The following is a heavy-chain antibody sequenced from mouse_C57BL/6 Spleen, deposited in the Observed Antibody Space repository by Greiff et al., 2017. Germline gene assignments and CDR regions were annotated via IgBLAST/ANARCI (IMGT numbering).Heavy chain of an antibody. CDR1: GYTFTEYT. J-gene: IGHJ2*01. CDR3: ARHEEGGKVYYGPFDY. D-gene: IGHD2-1*01. CDR2: FYPGSGSI. V-gene: IGHV1-62-2*01. Sequence: QVQLQQSGAELVKPGASVKLSCKASGYTFTEYTIHWVKQRSGQGLEWIGWFYPGSGSIKYNEKFKDKATLTADKSSSTVYMELSRLTSEDSAVYVCARHEEGGKVYYGPFDYWGQGTTLTVSS.